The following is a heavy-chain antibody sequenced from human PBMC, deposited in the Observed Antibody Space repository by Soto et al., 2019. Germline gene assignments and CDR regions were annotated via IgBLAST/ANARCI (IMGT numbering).Heavy chain of an antibody. CDR3: ARHYPYSSSPGTFDI. Sequence: QLQLQESGPGLVKPSETLSLTCTVSGGSISSSSYYWGWIRQPPGKGLEWIGSIYYSGSTYYNPSLKSRVTISVDTSKNQFSLKLSSVTAADTAVYYCARHYPYSSSPGTFDIWGQGTMVTVSS. CDR1: GGSISSSSYY. CDR2: IYYSGST. J-gene: IGHJ3*02. V-gene: IGHV4-39*01. D-gene: IGHD6-13*01.